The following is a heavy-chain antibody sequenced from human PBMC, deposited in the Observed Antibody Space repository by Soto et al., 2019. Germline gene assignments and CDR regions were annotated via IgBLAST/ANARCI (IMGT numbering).Heavy chain of an antibody. CDR1: GFTFSSYA. D-gene: IGHD2-2*01. Sequence: EVQLLESGGGLAQPGGSLRLSCAASGFTFSSYAMTWIRQAPGKGLEWVSSISGSGGTTYDADSVKGRFAISRDNSKNTLYLQMNSLRAEDTAVYYCAKDAQGTRPDWFDPGGQGTLVTVSS. J-gene: IGHJ5*02. CDR3: AKDAQGTRPDWFDP. V-gene: IGHV3-23*01. CDR2: ISGSGGTT.